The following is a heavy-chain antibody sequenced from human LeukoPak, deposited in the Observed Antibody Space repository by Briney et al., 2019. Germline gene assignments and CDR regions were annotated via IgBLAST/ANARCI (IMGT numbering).Heavy chain of an antibody. V-gene: IGHV5-51*01. CDR3: ARTGGIAARRADYYGMDV. D-gene: IGHD6-6*01. Sequence: GESLKISCKASGYTFTDYWIGWVRQMPGKGLEWMGIIYPGDSDTRYSPSFQGQVTISADKSISTAYLQWSSLKASDTAMYYCARTGGIAARRADYYGMDVWGQGTTVTVSS. J-gene: IGHJ6*02. CDR2: IYPGDSDT. CDR1: GYTFTDYW.